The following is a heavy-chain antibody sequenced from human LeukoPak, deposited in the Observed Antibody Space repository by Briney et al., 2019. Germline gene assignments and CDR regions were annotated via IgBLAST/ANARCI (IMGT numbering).Heavy chain of an antibody. CDR3: ARGQSRYFDWYLGFFDY. Sequence: GGSLRLSCAASGFTFSSYMNWVRQAPGKGGEWVSSISSTSSYIYYADSVKGRCTISRDNAKNSLYLQMNSLRADDTAVYYCARGQSRYFDWYLGFFDYWGQGTLVTVSS. J-gene: IGHJ4*02. CDR2: ISSTSSYI. CDR1: GFTFSSY. V-gene: IGHV3-21*01. D-gene: IGHD3-9*01.